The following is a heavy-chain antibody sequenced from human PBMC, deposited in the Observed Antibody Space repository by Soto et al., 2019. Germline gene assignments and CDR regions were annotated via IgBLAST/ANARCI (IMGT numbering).Heavy chain of an antibody. CDR3: ARDSSGRPDAFDI. J-gene: IGHJ3*02. Sequence: GGSLRLSCAASGFTVSSNYMSWVRQAPGKGLEWVSVIYSGGSTYYADSVKGRFTISRDNSKNTLYLQMNSLRAEDTAVYYCARDSSGRPDAFDIWGQGPMVTLSS. CDR1: GFTVSSNY. D-gene: IGHD6-19*01. V-gene: IGHV3-66*01. CDR2: IYSGGST.